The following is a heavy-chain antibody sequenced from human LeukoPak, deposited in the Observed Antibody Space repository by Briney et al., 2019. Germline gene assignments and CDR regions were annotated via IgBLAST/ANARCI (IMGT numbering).Heavy chain of an antibody. CDR1: GFTFSNYW. CDR3: ARDKIVGATHFDY. J-gene: IGHJ4*02. D-gene: IGHD1-26*01. V-gene: IGHV3-7*01. Sequence: GGSLRLSCAASGFTFSNYWMSWVRQTPGKGLEWVANIKQDGSEKYYVDSVKGRFTISRDNAKNSLYLQMNSLGAEDTAVYYCARDKIVGATHFDYCGQGTLVTVSS. CDR2: IKQDGSEK.